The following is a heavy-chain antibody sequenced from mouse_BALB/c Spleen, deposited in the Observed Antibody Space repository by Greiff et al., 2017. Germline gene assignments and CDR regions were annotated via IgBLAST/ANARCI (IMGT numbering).Heavy chain of an antibody. V-gene: IGHV1-87*01. CDR1: GYTFTSYW. J-gene: IGHJ2*01. CDR3: ARLYFDY. CDR2: IYPGDGDT. Sequence: QVQLQQSGAELARPGASVKLSCKASGYTFTSYWMQWVKQRPGQGLEWIGAIYPGDGDTRYTQKFKGKATLTADKSSSTAYMQLSSLASEDSAVYYCARLYFDYWGQGTTLTVSS.